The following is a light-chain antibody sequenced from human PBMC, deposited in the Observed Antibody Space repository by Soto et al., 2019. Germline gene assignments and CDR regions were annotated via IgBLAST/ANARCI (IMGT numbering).Light chain of an antibody. J-gene: IGKJ4*01. CDR2: DAS. V-gene: IGKV3-20*01. CDR1: QSVSSY. Sequence: EIVLTQSPATLSFAPGERATLSLRASQSVSSYLAWYQQKPGQAPRLLIYDASNRATGIPARSSGSGSGTDFTLTISRLEPADFAVYYCQQYGSSPLTFGGGTKVDIK. CDR3: QQYGSSPLT.